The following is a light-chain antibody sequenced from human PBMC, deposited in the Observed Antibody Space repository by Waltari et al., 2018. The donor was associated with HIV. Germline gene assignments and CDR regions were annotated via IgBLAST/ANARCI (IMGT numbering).Light chain of an antibody. J-gene: IGLJ1*01. CDR3: SSYTSSGAYV. CDR1: SSDVGGYNS. Sequence: QSALTQPASVSGSPGQSITISCTGTSSDVGGYNSVSWYQQHPGQAPKRMIYECSNRPSGVSYRFSGSKSGNTASLTISGLQAEDETDYYCSSYTSSGAYVFGTGTTVTVL. V-gene: IGLV2-14*01. CDR2: ECS.